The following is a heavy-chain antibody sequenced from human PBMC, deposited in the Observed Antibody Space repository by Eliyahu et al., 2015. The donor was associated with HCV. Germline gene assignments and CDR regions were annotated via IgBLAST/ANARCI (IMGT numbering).Heavy chain of an antibody. CDR3: ARGTGGSYYYYYYGMDV. Sequence: QVQLQQWGAGLLKPSETLSLXCAVXGGSFSAXYWSWXRQPPGKGLEWIGEINHRGSTNYNPSLKSRVTISVDTSKNQFSLKLSSVTAADTAVYYCARGTGGSYYYYYYGMDVWGQGTTVTVSS. CDR2: INHRGST. D-gene: IGHD1-26*01. V-gene: IGHV4-34*01. CDR1: GGSFSAXY. J-gene: IGHJ6*02.